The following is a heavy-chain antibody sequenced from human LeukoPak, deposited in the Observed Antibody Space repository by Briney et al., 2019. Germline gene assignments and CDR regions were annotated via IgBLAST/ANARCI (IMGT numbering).Heavy chain of an antibody. V-gene: IGHV4-59*01. CDR3: ARDQNYYAFDI. Sequence: SETLSLTCTVSGGSISSYYWSWIRQPPGKGLEWIGYIYYSGSTNYKPSLKSRVTISVDTSKNQFSLKLSSVTAADTAVYYCARDQNYYAFDIWGQGTMVTVSS. D-gene: IGHD1-7*01. CDR2: IYYSGST. CDR1: GGSISSYY. J-gene: IGHJ3*02.